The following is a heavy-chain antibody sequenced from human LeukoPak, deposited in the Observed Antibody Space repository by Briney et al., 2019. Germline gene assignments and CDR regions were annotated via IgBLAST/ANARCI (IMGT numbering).Heavy chain of an antibody. CDR1: GFTFSSYA. CDR2: ISYDGSNK. J-gene: IGHJ3*02. D-gene: IGHD5-12*01. V-gene: IGHV3-30-3*01. Sequence: GGSLRLSCAASGFTFSSYAMHWVRQAPGKGLEWVAVISYDGSNKYYADSVKGRFTISRDNSKNTLYLQVNSLRAEDTAVYYCARDRFSGYDRSDAFDIWGQGTMVTVSS. CDR3: ARDRFSGYDRSDAFDI.